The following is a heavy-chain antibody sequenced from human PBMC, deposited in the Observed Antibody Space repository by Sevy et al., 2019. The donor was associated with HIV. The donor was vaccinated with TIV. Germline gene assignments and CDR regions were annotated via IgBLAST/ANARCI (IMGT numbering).Heavy chain of an antibody. V-gene: IGHV3-48*02. CDR3: ARDPRAAVAGLDYYYYGMDV. CDR2: ISSSSSTI. CDR1: GFTFSSYS. D-gene: IGHD6-19*01. J-gene: IGHJ6*02. Sequence: GGSLRLSCAASGFTFSSYSMNWVRQAPGKGLEWVSYISSSSSTIYYADSVKGRFTISRDNAKNSLYLQMNSLRDEDTAVYDCARDPRAAVAGLDYYYYGMDVWGQGTTVTVSS.